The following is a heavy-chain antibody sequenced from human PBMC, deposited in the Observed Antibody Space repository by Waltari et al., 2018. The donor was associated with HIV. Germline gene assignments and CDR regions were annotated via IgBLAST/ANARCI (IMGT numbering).Heavy chain of an antibody. Sequence: QVQLVQSGAEMRKTGASVKVSCKTSGYTFTSYDINWVRQAPGQGLEWMGWMNPNSGHTGYAENFQGRVTMTLNTYVRTAYMELSSLTSEDTAIYYCARDVVCRGGSCYSGWFDPWGQGTLVTVSP. J-gene: IGHJ5*02. CDR3: ARDVVCRGGSCYSGWFDP. CDR2: MNPNSGHT. V-gene: IGHV1-8*01. D-gene: IGHD2-15*01. CDR1: GYTFTSYD.